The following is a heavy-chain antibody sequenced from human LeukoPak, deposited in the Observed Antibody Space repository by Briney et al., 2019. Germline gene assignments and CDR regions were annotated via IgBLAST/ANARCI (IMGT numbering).Heavy chain of an antibody. CDR3: ARVNDYGDYYFDY. CDR1: GGTFSSYA. CDR2: IIPIFGTA. Sequence: SVKVSCKASGGTFSSYAISWVRQAPGQGLDWMGGIIPIFGTANYAQKFQGRVTITTDESTSTAYMELSSLRSEDTAVYYCARVNDYGDYYFDYWGQGTLVTVSS. J-gene: IGHJ4*02. V-gene: IGHV1-69*05. D-gene: IGHD4-17*01.